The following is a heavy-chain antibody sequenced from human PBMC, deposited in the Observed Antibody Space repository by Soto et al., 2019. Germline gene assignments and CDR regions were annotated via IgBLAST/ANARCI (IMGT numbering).Heavy chain of an antibody. D-gene: IGHD3-3*01. Sequence: ASVKVSCKASGYTFTSYGISWVRQAPGQGLEWMGWISAYNGNTNYAQKLQGRVTMTTDTSTSTAYMELRSLRSEDTAVYYCARVPLVLRFLGCLPWDYYYGRDVWGKGTMVTASS. CDR1: GYTFTSYG. CDR3: ARVPLVLRFLGCLPWDYYYGRDV. V-gene: IGHV1-18*01. CDR2: ISAYNGNT. J-gene: IGHJ6*04.